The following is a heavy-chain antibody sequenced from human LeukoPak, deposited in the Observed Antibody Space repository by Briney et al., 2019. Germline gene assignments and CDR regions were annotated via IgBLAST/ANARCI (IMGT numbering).Heavy chain of an antibody. Sequence: SETLSLTCTVAGGSISSSSYDWGWIRQPPGKGLEWIGSIYYSESTYYNPSLKSRVTISVDTSKNQFSLKLSSVTAAATAVYYCARTDSYCSSTSCYLFDHYYYYMDVWGKGTTVTVSS. CDR3: ARTDSYCSSTSCYLFDHYYYYMDV. V-gene: IGHV4-39*01. CDR1: GGSISSSSYD. CDR2: IYYSEST. D-gene: IGHD2-2*01. J-gene: IGHJ6*03.